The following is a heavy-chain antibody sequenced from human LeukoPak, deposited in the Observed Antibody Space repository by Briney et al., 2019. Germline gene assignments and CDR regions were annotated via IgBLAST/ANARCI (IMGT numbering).Heavy chain of an antibody. V-gene: IGHV3-74*01. D-gene: IGHD2-21*01. CDR2: INSDGSST. Sequence: GSLRLSCAASGLSFSNYWMHWVRQAPGKGLVWVSRINSDGSSTTYADSVKGRFTISRDNAKNTLYLQMNSLRAEDTAVYYCARDGVEFYNWFDPWGQGTLVTVSS. CDR1: GLSFSNYW. J-gene: IGHJ5*02. CDR3: ARDGVEFYNWFDP.